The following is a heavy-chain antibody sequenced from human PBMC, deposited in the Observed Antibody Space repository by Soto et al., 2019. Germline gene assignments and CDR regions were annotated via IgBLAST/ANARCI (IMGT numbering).Heavy chain of an antibody. V-gene: IGHV1-46*04. J-gene: IGHJ4*02. CDR3: ARDNSAANGVLDH. D-gene: IGHD1-1*01. Sequence: GASVKVSCKASGYTFTNYYLHWVRQAPGQGLEWVGMINPSARSASYAQKLRGRLTMDRDTSTTTVYMELSRLTFEDTAVYFCARDNSAANGVLDHWGQGTLVT. CDR1: GYTFTNYY. CDR2: INPSARSA.